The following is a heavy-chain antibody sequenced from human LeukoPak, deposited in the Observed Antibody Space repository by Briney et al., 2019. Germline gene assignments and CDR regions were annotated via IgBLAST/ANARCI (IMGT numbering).Heavy chain of an antibody. D-gene: IGHD1/OR15-1a*01. CDR3: ATRNNLQY. CDR2: IKYDGSER. Sequence: GGSLRLSCAASGFTFSSYAMSWVRQAPGKGLEWVANIKYDGSERGYVDSVEGRFTISRDNSKNSVFLQMNSLRAEDTAVYYCATRNNLQYWGQGTLVTVSS. J-gene: IGHJ4*02. CDR1: GFTFSSYA. V-gene: IGHV3-7*01.